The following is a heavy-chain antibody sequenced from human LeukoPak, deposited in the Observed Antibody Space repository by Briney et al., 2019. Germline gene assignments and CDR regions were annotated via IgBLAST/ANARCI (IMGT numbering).Heavy chain of an antibody. D-gene: IGHD3-10*01. CDR3: ARVSINMVRGVIEYLDY. V-gene: IGHV1-18*01. J-gene: IGHJ4*02. Sequence: ASVKVSCKTSGYTFTNYDVSWVRQAPGQGLEWMGWISAYNGNTKYAQKVQGRVTMTTDTSTSTAYMEMRSLRSDDTAVYYCARVSINMVRGVIEYLDYWGQGTLVTVSS. CDR2: ISAYNGNT. CDR1: GYTFTNYD.